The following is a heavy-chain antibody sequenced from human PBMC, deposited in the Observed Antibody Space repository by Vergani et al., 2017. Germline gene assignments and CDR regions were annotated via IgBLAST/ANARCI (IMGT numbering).Heavy chain of an antibody. J-gene: IGHJ6*03. D-gene: IGHD1-1*01. CDR1: GGTFSSYA. V-gene: IGHV1-69*01. Sequence: QVQLVQSGAEVKKPGSSVKVSCKASGGTFSSYAISWVRQAPGQGLEWMGGIIPIFGTANYAQKFQGRVTITADESTSTAYMELSSLRSEDTAVYYCAGGRTKVNWNGRGGSGGYYYYYMDVWGKGTTVTVSS. CDR2: IIPIFGTA. CDR3: AGGRTKVNWNGRGGSGGYYYYYMDV.